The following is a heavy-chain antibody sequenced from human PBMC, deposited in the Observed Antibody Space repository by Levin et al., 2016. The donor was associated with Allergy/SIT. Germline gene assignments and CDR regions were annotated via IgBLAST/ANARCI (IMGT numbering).Heavy chain of an antibody. CDR1: GFTFSSYG. J-gene: IGHJ4*02. Sequence: GSLKISCAASGFTFSSYGMHWVRQAPGKGLEWVAVISYDGSNKYYADSVKGRFTISRDNSKNTLYLQMNSLRAEDTAVYYCAKDISSSLDYWGQGTLVTVSS. D-gene: IGHD6-13*01. CDR3: AKDISSSLDY. CDR2: ISYDGSNK. V-gene: IGHV3-30*18.